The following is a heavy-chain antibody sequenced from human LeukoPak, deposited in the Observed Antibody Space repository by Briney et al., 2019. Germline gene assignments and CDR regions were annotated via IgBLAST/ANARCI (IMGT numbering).Heavy chain of an antibody. CDR3: ARKLYGGYFPNYFDY. CDR2: IYYSGST. CDR1: CVSINISSYH. Sequence: PSETLSLTCTVSCVSINISSYHWGWIRQPPGKGLEWIGSIYYSGSTYYNPSLKSRVTISIDTAKNQFSLKLSSATAADPAEYSSARKLYGGYFPNYFDYWGQGTLVTVSS. D-gene: IGHD3-22*01. J-gene: IGHJ4*02. V-gene: IGHV4-39*01.